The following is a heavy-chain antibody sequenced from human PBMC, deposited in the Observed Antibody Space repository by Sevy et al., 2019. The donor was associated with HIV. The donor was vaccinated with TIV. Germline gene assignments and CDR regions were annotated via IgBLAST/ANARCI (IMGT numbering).Heavy chain of an antibody. CDR3: SRADYYGSDGGYYGMDV. J-gene: IGHJ6*02. D-gene: IGHD3-10*01. V-gene: IGHV3-49*03. CDR2: IRSKVYGGTT. Sequence: GGSLRLSCKVSGFTFGDYVMTGFRQAPGKGLEWVGFIRSKVYGGTTEYAASVKGRFIISRDDSKSIAYLRMNSLKTEDTGVYYCSRADYYGSDGGYYGMDVWGQGTTVTVSS. CDR1: GFTFGDYV.